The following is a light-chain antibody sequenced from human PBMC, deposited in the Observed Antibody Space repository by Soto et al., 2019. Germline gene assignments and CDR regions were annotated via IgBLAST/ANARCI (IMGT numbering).Light chain of an antibody. J-gene: IGKJ2*01. CDR1: QSISSY. CDR3: QQSYSTPA. CDR2: AAS. Sequence: DIQMTQSPSSLSASVGDRVTITCRASQSISSYLNWYQQKPGKAPKLLIYAASSLQSGVPSRFSGSGSGTDFTLTISSLQPEDFATDYCQQSYSTPAFGQGIKLEIK. V-gene: IGKV1-39*01.